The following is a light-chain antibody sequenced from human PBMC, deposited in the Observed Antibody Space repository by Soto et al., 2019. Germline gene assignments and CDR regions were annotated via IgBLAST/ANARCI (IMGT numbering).Light chain of an antibody. CDR2: GAS. V-gene: IGKV3-20*01. J-gene: IGKJ3*01. Sequence: ESVLTQSPGTLSLSPGERVTLSCRASQSVSSSYLAWYQQKAGQAPRLLIYGASSRATGIPDRFSGSGSGTDFTLTISRLEPEDFAVYYCPQYGDSPFTFGPGTKVDI. CDR3: PQYGDSPFT. CDR1: QSVSSSY.